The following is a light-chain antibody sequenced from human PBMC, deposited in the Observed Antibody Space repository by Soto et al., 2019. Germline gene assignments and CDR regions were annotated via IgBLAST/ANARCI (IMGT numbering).Light chain of an antibody. Sequence: EIVLTQSPATLSLSPGERATLSCRASQSVSSYLAWYQQKPGQAPRLLIYDASNRATGIPARFSGSESWTDFTLTISSLEPEDFAVYYCQQRSNWSLTFGGGTKVEIK. CDR3: QQRSNWSLT. CDR1: QSVSSY. V-gene: IGKV3-11*01. CDR2: DAS. J-gene: IGKJ4*01.